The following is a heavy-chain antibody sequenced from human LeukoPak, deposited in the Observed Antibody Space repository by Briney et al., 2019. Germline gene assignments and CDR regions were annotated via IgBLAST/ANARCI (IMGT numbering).Heavy chain of an antibody. CDR2: VSGSGGST. V-gene: IGHV3-23*01. CDR1: GFTFSSYA. Sequence: GASLRLSCAASGFTFSSYAMTWVRQAPGKGLEWVSGVSGSGGSTYYADSVKGRFTISRDNSKNTLYLQMSSLRAADTAVYYCAKRTSGLDYWGQGTLVTVSS. D-gene: IGHD5-12*01. CDR3: AKRTSGLDY. J-gene: IGHJ4*02.